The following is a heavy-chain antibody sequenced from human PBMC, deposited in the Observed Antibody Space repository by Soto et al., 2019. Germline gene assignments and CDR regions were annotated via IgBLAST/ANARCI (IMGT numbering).Heavy chain of an antibody. CDR3: VRDGSKTLRDCFDP. CDR2: VYATGTS. CDR1: GGSMSKFY. Sequence: SETLSLTCSVSGGSMSKFYWSWIRKTAWKGLEWMGRVYATGTSYYNPSLRSRIAMSVDMSKKTFSLRLRSVTAADTGVYYCVRDGSKTLRDCFDPWGQGILVTVSS. V-gene: IGHV4-4*07. D-gene: IGHD4-17*01. J-gene: IGHJ5*02.